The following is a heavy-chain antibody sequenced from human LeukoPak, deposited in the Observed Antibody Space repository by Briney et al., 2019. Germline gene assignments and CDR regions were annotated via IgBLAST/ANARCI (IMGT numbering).Heavy chain of an antibody. Sequence: GGSLRLSCAASGFTFSSYWMSWVRQAPGKGLEWVANIKQDGSEKYYVDSVKGRFTISRDNAKNSLYLQMNSLRAEDTAVYYCARTVVVPAAIVGAFDYYYGMDVWGQGTMVTVSS. V-gene: IGHV3-7*01. CDR2: IKQDGSEK. CDR1: GFTFSSYW. D-gene: IGHD2-2*01. J-gene: IGHJ6*02. CDR3: ARTVVVPAAIVGAFDYYYGMDV.